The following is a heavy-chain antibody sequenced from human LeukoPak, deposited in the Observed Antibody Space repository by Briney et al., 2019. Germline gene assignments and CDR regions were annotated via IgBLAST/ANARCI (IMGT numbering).Heavy chain of an antibody. D-gene: IGHD1-26*01. CDR1: GFTFSSYS. CDR2: ISSSSYI. CDR3: AKAVGGTYSFFVY. V-gene: IGHV3-21*04. Sequence: GGSLRLSCAASGFTFSSYSMNWVRQAPGKGLEWVSSISSSSYIYYADSVKGRFTISRDNAKNSLYLQMNSLRVEDTAVYHCAKAVGGTYSFFVYWGQGTLVTVSS. J-gene: IGHJ4*02.